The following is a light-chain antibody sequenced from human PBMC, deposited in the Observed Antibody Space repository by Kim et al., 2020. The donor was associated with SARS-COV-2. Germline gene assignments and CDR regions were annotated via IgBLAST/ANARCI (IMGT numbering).Light chain of an antibody. CDR2: GAS. V-gene: IGKV3-20*01. Sequence: EIVLTQSPGTLSLSPGERATLSCRASQSVSSSYLAWYRQKPGQAPRLLIFGASSRATAIPDRFSGSGSGTDFTLTISRLEPEDFAMYYCQQYGYSPWTFGQGTKVDIK. CDR1: QSVSSSY. J-gene: IGKJ1*01. CDR3: QQYGYSPWT.